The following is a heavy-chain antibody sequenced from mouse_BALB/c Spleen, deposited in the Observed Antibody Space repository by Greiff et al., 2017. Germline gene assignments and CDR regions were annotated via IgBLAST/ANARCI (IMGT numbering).Heavy chain of an antibody. CDR3: TRRDAMDY. CDR1: GYTFTSYY. Sequence: SGAELVKPGASVKLSCKASGYTFTSYYMYWVKQRPGQGLEWIGEINPSNGGTNFNEKFKSKATLTVDKSSSTAYMQLSSLTSEDSAVYYCTRRDAMDYWGQGTSVTVSS. J-gene: IGHJ4*01. V-gene: IGHV1S81*02. CDR2: INPSNGGT.